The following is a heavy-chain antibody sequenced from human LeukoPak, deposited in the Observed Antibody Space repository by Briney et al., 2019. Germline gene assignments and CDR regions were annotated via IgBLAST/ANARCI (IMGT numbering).Heavy chain of an antibody. D-gene: IGHD2-15*01. CDR1: GFTFSNYW. J-gene: IGHJ4*02. V-gene: IGHV3-74*01. Sequence: GGCLRLSCAASGFTFSNYWMHWGRRAPGKGLVWVSRIKSDGSSTSYADFVKGRFTISRDNAKNTLYLQMNSLRAEDTAVYYCARDPDICSGGSCYSHFDYWGQGTLVTVSS. CDR3: ARDPDICSGGSCYSHFDY. CDR2: IKSDGSST.